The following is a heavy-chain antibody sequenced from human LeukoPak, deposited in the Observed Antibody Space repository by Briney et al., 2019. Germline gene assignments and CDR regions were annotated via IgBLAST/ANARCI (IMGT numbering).Heavy chain of an antibody. D-gene: IGHD6-19*01. CDR2: ISSSGSTI. CDR1: GFTFSSYE. J-gene: IGHJ6*03. Sequence: PGGSLRLSCAASGFTFSSYEMNWVRQAPGKGLEWVSYISSSGSTIYYADSVKGRFTISRDNAKNSLYLQMSSLRAEDTALYYCVRETPIAVAGTIYFYFYMDVWGKGTTVTVSS. V-gene: IGHV3-48*03. CDR3: VRETPIAVAGTIYFYFYMDV.